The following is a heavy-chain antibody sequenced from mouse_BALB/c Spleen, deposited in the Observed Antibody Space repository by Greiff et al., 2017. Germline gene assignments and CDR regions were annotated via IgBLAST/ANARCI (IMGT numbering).Heavy chain of an antibody. J-gene: IGHJ4*01. CDR1: GFTFSSFG. CDR2: ISSGSSTI. CDR3: EKYRYAMDY. V-gene: IGHV5-17*02. Sequence: EVQRVESGGGLVQPGGSRKLSCAASGFTFSSFGMHWVRQAPEKGLEWVAYISSGSSTIYYADTVTGRFTISRDNPKNPLFLQMTSLSSEDTAMYYGEKYRYAMDYWGQGTSVTVSA. D-gene: IGHD5-1*01.